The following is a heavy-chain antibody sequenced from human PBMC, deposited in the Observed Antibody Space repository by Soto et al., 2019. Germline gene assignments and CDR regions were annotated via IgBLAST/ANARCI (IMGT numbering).Heavy chain of an antibody. CDR2: ISSSSSYI. CDR3: ASRAVVVVDVDNDGMDV. CDR1: GFTFSSYS. D-gene: IGHD2-15*01. Sequence: PGGSLRLSCAASGFTFSSYSMNWVRQAPGKGLEWVSSISSSSSYIYYADSVKGRFTISRDNAKNSLYLQMNSLRAEDTAVYYCASRAVVVVDVDNDGMDVWGQGTTVTVSS. J-gene: IGHJ6*02. V-gene: IGHV3-21*01.